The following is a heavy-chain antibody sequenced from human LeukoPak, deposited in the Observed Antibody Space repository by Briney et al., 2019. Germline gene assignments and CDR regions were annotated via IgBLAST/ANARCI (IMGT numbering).Heavy chain of an antibody. J-gene: IGHJ3*02. CDR3: ATVSRSMMGTDAFDI. Sequence: ASVKVSCKVPGYTLTELSMHWVRQAPGKGLEWMGGFDPEDGETIYAQKFQGGVTMTEDTSTDTAYMELSSLGSEDTAVYYCATVSRSMMGTDAFDIWGQGTMVTVSS. D-gene: IGHD3-22*01. V-gene: IGHV1-24*01. CDR2: FDPEDGET. CDR1: GYTLTELS.